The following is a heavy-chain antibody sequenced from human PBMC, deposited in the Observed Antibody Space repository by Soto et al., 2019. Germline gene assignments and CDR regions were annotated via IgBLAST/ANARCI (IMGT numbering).Heavy chain of an antibody. D-gene: IGHD3-9*01. CDR2: IIPLYGTP. CDR3: ARRIDLLLNYFDS. J-gene: IGHJ5*01. Sequence: QVQLVQSGAEVKEPGSAVKVSCKTSGGTFSDNAITWVRRAPGQGLEWMGGIIPLYGTPSYAPTFQGRLTIKADASTSSVYMDLSSLRVEATGAYYGARRIDLLLNYFDSLGQGTLVTVSS. CDR1: GGTFSDNA. V-gene: IGHV1-69*12.